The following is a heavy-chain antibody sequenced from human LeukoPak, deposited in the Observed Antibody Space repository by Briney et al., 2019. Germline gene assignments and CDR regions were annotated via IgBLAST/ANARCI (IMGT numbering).Heavy chain of an antibody. CDR1: GFTFSSYG. J-gene: IGHJ4*02. V-gene: IGHV3-23*01. Sequence: GGSLTLSCAASGFTFSSYGMSWVRQAPGKGLEWVATISGSAYNTYYADSVKGRFTISRDNSANTVFLHMSSLRAEDTALYYCAKHSGSYFIYYVDSWGQGTLVTVSS. D-gene: IGHD1-26*01. CDR2: ISGSAYNT. CDR3: AKHSGSYFIYYVDS.